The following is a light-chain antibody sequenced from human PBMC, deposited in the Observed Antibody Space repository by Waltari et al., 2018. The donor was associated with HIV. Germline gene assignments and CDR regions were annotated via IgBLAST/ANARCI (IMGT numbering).Light chain of an antibody. CDR3: QQYDNLFT. J-gene: IGKJ3*01. CDR1: QDISNN. V-gene: IGKV1-33*01. CDR2: DAS. Sequence: DIQMTQPPSSLSASVRDRVNITCQASQDISNNLNWYQQKPGKDPNLLIYDASSLETGVPSRFSGSGSGTDFTFTISSLQPEDIGTYYCQQYDNLFTFGPGTKVEIK.